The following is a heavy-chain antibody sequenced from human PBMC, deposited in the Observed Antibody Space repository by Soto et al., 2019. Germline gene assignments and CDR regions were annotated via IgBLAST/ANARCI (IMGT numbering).Heavy chain of an antibody. V-gene: IGHV4-31*03. CDR3: ARGRAYYYYGMDV. J-gene: IGHJ6*02. CDR2: IYYSGST. CDR1: GGSISSGGYY. Sequence: SETLSLTCTVSGGSISSGGYYWSWIRQHPGKGLEWIGYIYYSGSTYYNPSLKSRVTISVDTSKNQFSLKLSSVTAADTAVYYCARGRAYYYYGMDVWGQGTTVTVS.